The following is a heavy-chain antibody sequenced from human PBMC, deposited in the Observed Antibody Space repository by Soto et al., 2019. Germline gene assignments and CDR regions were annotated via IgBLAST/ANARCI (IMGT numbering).Heavy chain of an antibody. D-gene: IGHD6-13*01. V-gene: IGHV3-66*01. J-gene: IGHJ4*02. CDR1: GFTVSSNY. CDR2: IYSGGST. CDR3: ARDGDSSSWSFDY. Sequence: GGSLRLSCAASGFTVSSNYMSWVRQAPGKGLEWVSVIYSGGSTYYADSVKGRFTISRDNSKNTLYLQMNSLRAEDTAVYYCARDGDSSSWSFDYWGQGTLVTVSS.